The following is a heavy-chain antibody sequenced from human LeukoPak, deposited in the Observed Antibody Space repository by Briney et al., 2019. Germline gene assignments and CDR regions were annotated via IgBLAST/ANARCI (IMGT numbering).Heavy chain of an antibody. CDR1: GSTFSSYS. CDR2: ISSSSSYI. D-gene: IGHD3-22*01. V-gene: IGHV3-21*01. CDR3: ARAFSDSSGYSYYMDV. J-gene: IGHJ6*03. Sequence: PGGSLRLSCAASGSTFSSYSMNWVRQAPGKGLEWVSSISSSSSYIYYADSVKGRFTISRDNAKNSLYLQMNSLRAEDTAVYYCARAFSDSSGYSYYMDVWGKGTTVTVSS.